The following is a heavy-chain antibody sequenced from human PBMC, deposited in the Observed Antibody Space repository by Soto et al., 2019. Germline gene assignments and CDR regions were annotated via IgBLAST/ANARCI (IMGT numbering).Heavy chain of an antibody. Sequence: SVKVSCKASGGTFSSYAISWVRQAPGQGLEWMGGIIPIFGTANYAQKFQGRVTITADESTSTAYMELSSLRSEDMAVYYCARGQIAAAGTHFDYWGQGTLVTVSS. CDR1: GGTFSSYA. V-gene: IGHV1-69*13. CDR2: IIPIFGTA. CDR3: ARGQIAAAGTHFDY. J-gene: IGHJ4*02. D-gene: IGHD6-13*01.